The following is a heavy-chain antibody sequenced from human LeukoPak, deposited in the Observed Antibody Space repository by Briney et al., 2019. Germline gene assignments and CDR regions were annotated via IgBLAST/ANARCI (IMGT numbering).Heavy chain of an antibody. V-gene: IGHV1-8*03. CDR3: ARDRNGDQRANAFDI. D-gene: IGHD2-21*02. CDR2: MNPNSGNT. CDR1: GYTFTSYD. J-gene: IGHJ3*02. Sequence: ASVKVSCKASGYTFTSYDINWVRQATGQGLEWMGWMNPNSGNTGYAQKFQGRVTITRNTSISTAYMELSSLRSEDTAVYYCARDRNGDQRANAFDIWGQGTMVTVSS.